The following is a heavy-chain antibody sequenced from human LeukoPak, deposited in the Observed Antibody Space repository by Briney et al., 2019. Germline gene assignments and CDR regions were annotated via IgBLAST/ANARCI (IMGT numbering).Heavy chain of an antibody. J-gene: IGHJ4*02. CDR1: GFTFSSYA. CDR3: ARRIAVAGFDF. V-gene: IGHV3-23*01. Sequence: GGSLRLSCAASGFTFSSYAMSWVRQAPGKGLEWVSTISGSGGSTYYADSVKGRFTISRDNSKNTLYLQMNSLRAEDTAVYYCARRIAVAGFDFWGQGTLVTVSS. CDR2: ISGSGGST. D-gene: IGHD6-19*01.